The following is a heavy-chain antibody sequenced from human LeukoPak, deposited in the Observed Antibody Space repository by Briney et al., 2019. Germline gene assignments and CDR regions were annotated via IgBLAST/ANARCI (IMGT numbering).Heavy chain of an antibody. J-gene: IGHJ4*02. V-gene: IGHV3-30*19. Sequence: GGSLRLSCAASGFTFSSYGMHWVRQAPGKGLEGVAVISYDGSNKYYADSVKGRFTISRDNSKNTLYLQMNSLRAEDTAVYYCARGNYDSWYYFDYWGQGTLVTVSS. CDR1: GFTFSSYG. CDR3: ARGNYDSWYYFDY. CDR2: ISYDGSNK. D-gene: IGHD4-11*01.